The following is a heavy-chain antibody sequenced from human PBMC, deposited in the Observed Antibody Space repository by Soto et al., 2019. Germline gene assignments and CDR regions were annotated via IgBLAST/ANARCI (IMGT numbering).Heavy chain of an antibody. CDR2: IYYSGSA. V-gene: IGHV4-59*08. D-gene: IGHD6-13*01. CDR3: ARGLRDSSWYFDY. J-gene: IGHJ4*02. Sequence: QVQLQESGPGLVKPSETLSLTCTVSGGSISSYYWSWIRQPPGKGLEWIGYIYYSGSANSNPSLKSRVTISVDTSKNQYSQKQSSVTAADTAVYYCARGLRDSSWYFDYWGQGTLVTVSS. CDR1: GGSISSYY.